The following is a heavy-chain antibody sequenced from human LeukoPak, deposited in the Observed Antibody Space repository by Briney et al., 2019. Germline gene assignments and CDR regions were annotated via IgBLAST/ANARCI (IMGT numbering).Heavy chain of an antibody. CDR3: VKGPSASVWSYTDY. Sequence: GGSLRLSCAASGFTFGTYAMNWVRQAPGKGLEWVSAINGNDESTHYADSVKGRFTISRDNSKNTLFLQMNSLRAEDTAVYYCVKGPSASVWSYTDYWGQGTLVTVTS. CDR1: GFTFGTYA. V-gene: IGHV3-23*01. D-gene: IGHD3-16*01. J-gene: IGHJ4*02. CDR2: INGNDEST.